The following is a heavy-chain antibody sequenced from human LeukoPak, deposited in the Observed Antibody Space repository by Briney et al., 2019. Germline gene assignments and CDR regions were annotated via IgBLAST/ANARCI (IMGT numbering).Heavy chain of an antibody. J-gene: IGHJ6*01. CDR2: ISAYNGNT. D-gene: IGHD2-21*02. CDR1: GYTCTSYG. V-gene: IGHV1-18*01. Sequence: ASVKVSCKASGYTCTSYGICWMRQAPGQGLEWMGLISAYNGNTNYAQKSQGRVTMTTDPSTSTAYIELRRLRSDDTCVYYRAGEWVTPTGEDNYYFMAVGGEATTVTVPS. CDR3: AGEWVTPTGEDNYYFMAV.